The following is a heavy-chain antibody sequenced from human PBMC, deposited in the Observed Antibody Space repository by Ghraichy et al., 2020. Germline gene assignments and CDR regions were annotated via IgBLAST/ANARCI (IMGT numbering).Heavy chain of an antibody. CDR2: INHSGTT. D-gene: IGHD1-1*01. CDR3: ARRSIRSTVVVQPPTRGGFDP. Sequence: GSLSLTCGVYGGSLTNYYWSWIRQTPVKGLEWIGEINHSGTTNYNPSLKSRVAISLDTSNNQFFLKLNSVTVADAAVYFCARRSIRSTVVVQPPTRGGFDPWGQGVLVTVSS. V-gene: IGHV4-34*01. CDR1: GGSLTNYY. J-gene: IGHJ5*02.